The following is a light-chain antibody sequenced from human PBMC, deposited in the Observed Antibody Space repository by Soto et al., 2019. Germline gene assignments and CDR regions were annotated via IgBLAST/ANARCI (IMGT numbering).Light chain of an antibody. V-gene: IGKV3-20*01. CDR1: QSVGRNY. CDR3: QQYANSPVT. J-gene: IGKJ4*01. CDR2: DAS. Sequence: EIVLTQSPGTLSLSPGERATLSCRASQSVGRNYLAWYQQKPGQTPRLLIYDASSRATGIPDRFSGSGSGTDFTLTISRLEPEDFAVFYCQQYANSPVTFGGGTKVEIK.